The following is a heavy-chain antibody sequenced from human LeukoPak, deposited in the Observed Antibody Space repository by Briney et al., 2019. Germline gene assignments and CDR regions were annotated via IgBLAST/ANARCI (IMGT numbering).Heavy chain of an antibody. J-gene: IGHJ4*02. CDR3: ARGHQSPSTYYFDY. CDR1: GGSFSGYY. CDR2: ISHSGST. Sequence: SETLSLTCAVYGGSFSGYYWSWIRQPPGKGLEWIGEISHSGSTNYNPSLKSRVTISVDTSKNQFSLKLSSVTAADTAVYYCARGHQSPSTYYFDYWGQGTLVTVSS. V-gene: IGHV4-34*01. D-gene: IGHD2-2*01.